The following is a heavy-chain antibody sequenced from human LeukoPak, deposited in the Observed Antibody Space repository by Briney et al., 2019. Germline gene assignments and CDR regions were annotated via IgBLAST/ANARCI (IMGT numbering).Heavy chain of an antibody. Sequence: PSETLSLTCTVSGGAIRSHYWNWIRQPAGKGLEWIGRIYSSGYTNDNPFLKSRITMSVDMSKNQFSLRLNSVTAAETAVYYCARGEHSVDSWGQGMLVTVSS. J-gene: IGHJ4*02. V-gene: IGHV4-4*07. CDR1: GGAIRSHY. CDR3: ARGEHSVDS. CDR2: IYSSGYT. D-gene: IGHD1/OR15-1a*01.